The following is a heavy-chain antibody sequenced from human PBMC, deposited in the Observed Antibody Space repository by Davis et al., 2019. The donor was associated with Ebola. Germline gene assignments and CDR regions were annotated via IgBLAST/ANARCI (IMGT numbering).Heavy chain of an antibody. CDR1: GFTFSDYT. D-gene: IGHD5-12*01. CDR3: ARDIPFSSYDY. V-gene: IGHV3-21*01. CDR2: IGRDGVHM. Sequence: GESLEISCAASGFTFSDYTMNWVRQAPGKGLEWVSSIGRDGVHMFYADSLRGRFTISRDNARNSLYLQMDSLRDDDTAVYYCARDIPFSSYDYWGQGTLVTVSS. J-gene: IGHJ4*02.